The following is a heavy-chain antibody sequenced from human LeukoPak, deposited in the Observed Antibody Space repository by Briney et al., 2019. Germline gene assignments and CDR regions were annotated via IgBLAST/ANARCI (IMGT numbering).Heavy chain of an antibody. CDR3: ASGTYYYMDV. CDR2: IYYSGST. V-gene: IGHV4-39*07. CDR1: GGSISSSSYY. J-gene: IGHJ6*03. Sequence: SETLSLTCTVSGGSISSSSYYWGWIRQPPGKGLEWIGSIYYSGSTNYNPSLKSRVTISVDTSKNQFSLKLSSVTAADTAVYYCASGTYYYMDVWGKGTTVTVSS. D-gene: IGHD1-14*01.